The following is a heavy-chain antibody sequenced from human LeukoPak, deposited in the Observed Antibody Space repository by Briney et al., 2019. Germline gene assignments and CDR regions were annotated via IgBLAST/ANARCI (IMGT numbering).Heavy chain of an antibody. CDR2: INAGNGNT. CDR3: ARVRQLADYFDY. CDR1: GYTVTSYA. V-gene: IGHV1-3*01. J-gene: IGHJ4*02. Sequence: VSVKVSCTASGYTVTSYAMHWVRQAPGQRLEWMGWINAGNGNTKYSQKFQGRVTITRDTSASTAYMELSSLRSEDTAVYYCARVRQLADYFDYWGQGTLVTVSS. D-gene: IGHD6-13*01.